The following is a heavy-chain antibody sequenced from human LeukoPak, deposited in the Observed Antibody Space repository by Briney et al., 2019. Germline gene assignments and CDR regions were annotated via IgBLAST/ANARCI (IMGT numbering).Heavy chain of an antibody. CDR1: GYTFTSYD. Sequence: ASVKVSCKASGYTFTSYDINWVRQATGQGLEWMGWMNPNSGNTGYAQKFQGRVTMTRNTSISTAYMELSSLRSEDTAVYYCARLDCSSTSCYHYYGMDVWGQGTTVTVSS. CDR3: ARLDCSSTSCYHYYGMDV. V-gene: IGHV1-8*01. J-gene: IGHJ6*02. D-gene: IGHD2-2*01. CDR2: MNPNSGNT.